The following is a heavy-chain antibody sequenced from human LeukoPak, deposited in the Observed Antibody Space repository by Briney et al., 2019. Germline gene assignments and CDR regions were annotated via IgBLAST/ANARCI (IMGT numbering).Heavy chain of an antibody. V-gene: IGHV3-21*01. CDR2: ISSSSSYI. J-gene: IGHJ4*02. D-gene: IGHD2-15*01. Sequence: GGSLRLSCAASGFTFSSYSMNWVRQAPGKGLEWVSYISSSSSYIYYADSVKGRFTISRDNAKNSLYLQMNSLRAEDTAVYYCARDPSYCGGGSCYFLGEYWGPGTLVSVSS. CDR3: ARDPSYCGGGSCYFLGEY. CDR1: GFTFSSYS.